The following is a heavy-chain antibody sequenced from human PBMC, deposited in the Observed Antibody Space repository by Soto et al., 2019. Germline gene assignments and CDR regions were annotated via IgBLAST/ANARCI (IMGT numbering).Heavy chain of an antibody. J-gene: IGHJ5*02. CDR3: ATYGSSSHGYHRFVP. V-gene: IGHV4-59*12. CDR2: ISYSGST. Sequence: SETLSLTCSVSGGSIISSYWSWIRQPPGKGLEWIGYISYSGSTYYNPSLKSRVTISVDTSKNQFSLKLSSVTAADTAVYYCATYGSSSHGYHRFVPCGQETLVTVPS. CDR1: GGSIISSY. D-gene: IGHD2-2*01.